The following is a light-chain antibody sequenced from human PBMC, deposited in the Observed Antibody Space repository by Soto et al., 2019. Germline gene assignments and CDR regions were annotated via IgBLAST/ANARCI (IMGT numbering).Light chain of an antibody. J-gene: IGLJ1*01. Sequence: QSALTQPASVSGSPGQSITISCTGTSSDVGGYNYVSWYQQHPGKAPKLLIYEVNNRPSGVSDRFSGSKSGNTASLTISGLQAEDEADYYCSSSTTHNLLFGTGTKLTVL. V-gene: IGLV2-14*03. CDR3: SSSTTHNLL. CDR1: SSDVGGYNY. CDR2: EVN.